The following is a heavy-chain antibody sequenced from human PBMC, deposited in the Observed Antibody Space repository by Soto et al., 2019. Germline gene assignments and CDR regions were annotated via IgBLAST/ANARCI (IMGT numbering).Heavy chain of an antibody. Sequence: EVQLVESGGGLVQFGGSLRLSCAASGFTFSSYWMHWVRQVPGKGLVWVSRIKGDGTNTGYADSVKCRFTISRDNVKNTLYLQMNSLRAEDTAVYYCARGLTGYYGFDYWGQGNLVTVSS. CDR1: GFTFSSYW. CDR2: IKGDGTNT. J-gene: IGHJ4*02. D-gene: IGHD3-10*01. CDR3: ARGLTGYYGFDY. V-gene: IGHV3-74*01.